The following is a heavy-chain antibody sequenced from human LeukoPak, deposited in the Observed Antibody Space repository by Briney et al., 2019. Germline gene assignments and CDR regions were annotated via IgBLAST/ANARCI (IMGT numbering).Heavy chain of an antibody. CDR1: GGSVSSGSYY. CDR3: ARSSYGAGSKPYWVDC. CDR2: YSGST. Sequence: PSETLSLTCTVSGGSVSSGSYYWSWIRQPPGKGLEYIGSYSGSTYYNPSLKSRVTISVDTSKKQFSLKLSSVTAADTAVYYCARSSYGAGSKPYWVDCWGQGTLVTVSS. D-gene: IGHD3-10*01. V-gene: IGHV4-39*01. J-gene: IGHJ4*02.